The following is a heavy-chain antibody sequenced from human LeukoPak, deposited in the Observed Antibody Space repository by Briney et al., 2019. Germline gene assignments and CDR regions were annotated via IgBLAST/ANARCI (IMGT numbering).Heavy chain of an antibody. CDR3: AKDFGDCSNGVCYGKPFDY. CDR1: GFTFSRYA. J-gene: IGHJ4*02. Sequence: VGSLRLSCAASGFTFSRYAMSWARQAPGKGLEWVSGISGSGDTTYYADPVKGRFTTSRDNSKNTLYLQMNSLRAEDTAVYYCAKDFGDCSNGVCYGKPFDYWGQGTLVTASS. CDR2: ISGSGDTT. D-gene: IGHD2-8*01. V-gene: IGHV3-23*01.